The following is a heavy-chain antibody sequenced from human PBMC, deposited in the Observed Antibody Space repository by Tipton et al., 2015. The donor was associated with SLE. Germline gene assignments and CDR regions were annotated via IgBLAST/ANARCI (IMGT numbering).Heavy chain of an antibody. V-gene: IGHV3-23*01. Sequence: SLRLSCAASGFTFSSYAMSWVRQAPGKGLEWVSAISASSGSTYYADSVKGRFTISRDNSKNTLYLQMNSLRAEDTAVYYCAKDLSGDSSGWYDAFDIWGQGTMVTVSS. CDR1: GFTFSSYA. CDR3: AKDLSGDSSGWYDAFDI. J-gene: IGHJ3*02. D-gene: IGHD6-19*01. CDR2: ISASSGST.